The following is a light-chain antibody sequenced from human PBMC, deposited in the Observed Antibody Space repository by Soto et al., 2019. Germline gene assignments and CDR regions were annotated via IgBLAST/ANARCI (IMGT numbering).Light chain of an antibody. J-gene: IGKJ4*01. CDR3: QQYNNWGLS. CDR1: ENVGTN. Sequence: IVMTQSPATLSVSPGEGVTLSCRASENVGTNLAWYQQKPGQAPRLLIYGSSTRATRIPATFSGSGSGTEFTLTISSLQSEESAIYYCQQYNNWGLSFGGGTKVEIK. V-gene: IGKV3D-15*01. CDR2: GSS.